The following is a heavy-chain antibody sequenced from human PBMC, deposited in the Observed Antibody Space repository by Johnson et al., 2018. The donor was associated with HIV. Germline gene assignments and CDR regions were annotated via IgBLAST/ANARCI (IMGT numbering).Heavy chain of an antibody. D-gene: IGHD2/OR15-2a*01. Sequence: VQLVESGGGLVKPGGSLRLSCVASGFTFSSYWMIWVRQAPGKGLEWVANIKQDGSEKYYVDSVKGRFTISRDNAKNTLYLQMNSLRAEDTAVYYCAREVYRAFDIWGQGTMVTVSS. CDR3: AREVYRAFDI. J-gene: IGHJ3*02. CDR1: GFTFSSYW. V-gene: IGHV3-7*01. CDR2: IKQDGSEK.